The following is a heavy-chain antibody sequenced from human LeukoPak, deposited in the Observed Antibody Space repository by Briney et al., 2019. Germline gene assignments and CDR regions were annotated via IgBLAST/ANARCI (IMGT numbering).Heavy chain of an antibody. CDR3: AGGAGYGSSSRIYYYYGMDV. J-gene: IGHJ6*02. V-gene: IGHV4-4*02. CDR2: IYHSGST. CDR1: GGSISSSNW. Sequence: PSETLSLTCAVSGGSISSSNWWSWVRQPPGKGLEWIGEIYHSGSTNYNPSLKSRVTISVDTSKNQFSLKLSSVTAADTAVYYCAGGAGYGSSSRIYYYYGMDVWGQGTTVTVSS. D-gene: IGHD6-6*01.